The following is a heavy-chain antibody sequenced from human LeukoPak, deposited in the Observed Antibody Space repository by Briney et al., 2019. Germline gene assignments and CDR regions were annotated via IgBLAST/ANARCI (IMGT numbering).Heavy chain of an antibody. Sequence: PGGSLRLSCAASGFTFDDYGMSWVRQAPGKGLELVSGINWNGGSTGYADSVKGRFTISRDNAKNSLYLQMNSLRAEDTALYYCASPGDYGDYGEPEYFQHWGQGTLVTVSS. V-gene: IGHV3-20*04. CDR3: ASPGDYGDYGEPEYFQH. CDR1: GFTFDDYG. CDR2: INWNGGST. D-gene: IGHD4-17*01. J-gene: IGHJ1*01.